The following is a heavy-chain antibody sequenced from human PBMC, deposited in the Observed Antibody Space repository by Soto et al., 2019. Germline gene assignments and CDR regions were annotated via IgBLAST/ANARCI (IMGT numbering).Heavy chain of an antibody. D-gene: IGHD5-18*01. Sequence: PGGSLRLSCAASGFTFSSYSMNWVRQAPGKGLEWVAVISYDGSNKYYADSVKGRFTISRDNSKNTLYLQMNSLRAEDTAVYYCAKENRRWGYSYGPDRYFDYWGQGTLVTVSS. V-gene: IGHV3-30*18. CDR1: GFTFSSYS. CDR2: ISYDGSNK. J-gene: IGHJ4*02. CDR3: AKENRRWGYSYGPDRYFDY.